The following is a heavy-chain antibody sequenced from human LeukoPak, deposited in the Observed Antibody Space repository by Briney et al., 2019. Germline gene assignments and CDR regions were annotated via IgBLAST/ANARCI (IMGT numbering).Heavy chain of an antibody. CDR2: MNPNSGNT. Sequence: ASVKVSCKASGYTFTSYDINWVRQATGQGLEWMGWMNPNSGNTGYAQKFQGRVTMTRNTSISTAYMELSSLRSEDTAVYYCARGRWMVRGVISNWFDPWGQGTLVTVSS. CDR3: ARGRWMVRGVISNWFDP. J-gene: IGHJ5*02. V-gene: IGHV1-8*01. D-gene: IGHD3-10*01. CDR1: GYTFTSYD.